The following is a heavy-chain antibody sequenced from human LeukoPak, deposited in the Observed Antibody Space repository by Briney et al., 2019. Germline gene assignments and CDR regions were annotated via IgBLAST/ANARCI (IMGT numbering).Heavy chain of an antibody. D-gene: IGHD6-13*01. J-gene: IGHJ4*02. V-gene: IGHV4-4*02. Sequence: PSETLSLTCAVSGGSISSRNWWSWVRQPPGKGLEWIGEIYQSGSTNYNPSLKSRVTMSVDKSKNQFSLKLSSVTAADTAVYYCAREDSSNLYVDSWGQGALVTVSS. CDR1: GGSISSRNW. CDR3: AREDSSNLYVDS. CDR2: IYQSGST.